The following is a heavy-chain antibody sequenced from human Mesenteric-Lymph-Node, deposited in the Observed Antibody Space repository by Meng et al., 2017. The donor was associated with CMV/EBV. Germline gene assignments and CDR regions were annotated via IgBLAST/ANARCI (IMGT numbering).Heavy chain of an antibody. Sequence: GGSLRLSCAASGLIVSRNYMSWVRQPPGKGLEWVSMIQTGDTTYYADSVQGRFTISRDNSKNSLYLHMNSLRAEDTAVYYCARDDYGGLYFDYWGQGTLVTVSS. J-gene: IGHJ4*02. V-gene: IGHV3-66*01. CDR3: ARDDYGGLYFDY. CDR2: IQTGDTT. CDR1: GLIVSRNY. D-gene: IGHD4-23*01.